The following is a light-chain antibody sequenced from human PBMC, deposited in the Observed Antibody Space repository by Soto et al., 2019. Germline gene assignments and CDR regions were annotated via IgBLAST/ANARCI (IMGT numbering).Light chain of an antibody. CDR2: EVS. CDR1: RSDVGGYNY. V-gene: IGLV2-14*01. CDR3: SSYTSSSTV. J-gene: IGLJ3*02. Sequence: QSPLTQPASVSGSPGQSITISCTGTRSDVGGYNYVSWYQQHPGKAPKLMIYEVSSRPSGVSNRFSGSKSGNTASLTISGLQAEDEADYYCSSYTSSSTVFGGGTKLTVL.